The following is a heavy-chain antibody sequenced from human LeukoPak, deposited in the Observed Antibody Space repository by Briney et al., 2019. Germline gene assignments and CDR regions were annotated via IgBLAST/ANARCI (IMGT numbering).Heavy chain of an antibody. D-gene: IGHD1-20*01. CDR1: GGSISSYY. CDR3: ARGPNWTGMDV. J-gene: IGHJ6*02. V-gene: IGHV4-59*12. CDR2: IYYSGST. Sequence: PSETLSLTCTVSGGSISSYYWSWFRQPPGKGLEWIGYIYYSGSTNYNPSLKSRVTISVDTSKNQFSLKLSSVTAADTAVYYCARGPNWTGMDVWGQGTTVTVSS.